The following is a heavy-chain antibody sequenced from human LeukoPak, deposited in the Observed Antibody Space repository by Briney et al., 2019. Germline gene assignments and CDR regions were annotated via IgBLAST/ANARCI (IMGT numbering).Heavy chain of an antibody. CDR1: GGSISSGGYY. CDR3: ARGAVEMATIGILDY. V-gene: IGHV4-31*03. J-gene: IGHJ4*02. Sequence: SQTLSLTCTVSGGSISSGGYYWSWIRQHQGMGLEGNVYIYYSGSTYYNPSLKSRVTISVDTSKNQFSQKLSSVTAADTAVYYCARGAVEMATIGILDYWGQGTLVTVSS. CDR2: IYYSGST. D-gene: IGHD5-24*01.